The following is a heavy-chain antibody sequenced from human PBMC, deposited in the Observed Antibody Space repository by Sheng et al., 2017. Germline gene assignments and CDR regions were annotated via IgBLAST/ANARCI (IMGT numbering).Heavy chain of an antibody. D-gene: IGHD2-8*01. J-gene: IGHJ6*03. CDR3: AKWTTNDYFYYMDV. CDR2: IIPIFDTT. CDR1: GGTFTSYG. Sequence: QVQLVQSGAEVKKPGSSVKVSCKASGGTFTSYGISWVRQAPGQGLEWMGGIIPIFDTTTYAQKFQGRVTLTADGSTSTAYMELSSLTSEDTAVYYCAKWTTNDYFYYMDVWGQGTTVTVSS. V-gene: IGHV1-69*13.